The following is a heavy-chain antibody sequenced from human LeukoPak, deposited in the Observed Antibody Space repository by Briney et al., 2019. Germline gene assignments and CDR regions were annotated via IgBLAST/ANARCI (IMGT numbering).Heavy chain of an antibody. CDR3: ARDSYSSGWYRFDY. V-gene: IGHV6-1*01. D-gene: IGHD6-19*01. CDR2: TYYRSKWSS. CDR1: GASVSSNSAA. J-gene: IGHJ4*02. Sequence: SQTLSLTCAISGASVSSNSAAWNWIRQSPSRGLEWLGRTYYRSKWSSDYVVSVKSRITINPDTSKNQFSLQLNSVTPEDTAVYYCARDSYSSGWYRFDYWGQGTLVTVSS.